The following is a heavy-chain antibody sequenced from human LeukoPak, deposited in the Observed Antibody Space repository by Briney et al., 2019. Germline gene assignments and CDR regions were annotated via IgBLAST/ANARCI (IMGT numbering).Heavy chain of an antibody. Sequence: SQTLSLTCTVSGGSITSGNYYWSWIRQPAGEGLEWIGRIYPSGNTNYNPSLKSRVTISVDTSKNQFSLKLSSVTAPDTAVYYCAREPHLGRYSSSRSSFDYWGQGTLVTVSS. J-gene: IGHJ4*02. CDR2: IYPSGNT. V-gene: IGHV4-61*02. CDR3: AREPHLGRYSSSRSSFDY. D-gene: IGHD6-13*01. CDR1: GGSITSGNYY.